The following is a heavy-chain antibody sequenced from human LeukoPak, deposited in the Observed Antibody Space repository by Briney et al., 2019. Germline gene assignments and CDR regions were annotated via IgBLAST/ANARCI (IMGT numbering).Heavy chain of an antibody. CDR3: ARDAPVLRYFDWLENWFDP. J-gene: IGHJ5*02. CDR1: GFTFSSYS. D-gene: IGHD3-9*01. Sequence: GGSLRLSCAASGFTFSSYSMNWVRQAPGKGLEWVSSISSSSSYIYYADSVKGRFTISRDNAKNLLYLQMNSLRAEDTAVYYCARDAPVLRYFDWLENWFDPWGQGTLVTVSS. CDR2: ISSSSSYI. V-gene: IGHV3-21*01.